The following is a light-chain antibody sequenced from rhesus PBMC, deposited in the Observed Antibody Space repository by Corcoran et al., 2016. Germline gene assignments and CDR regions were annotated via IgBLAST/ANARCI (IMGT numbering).Light chain of an antibody. CDR2: GAS. CDR1: QSVSSY. J-gene: IGKJ3*01. Sequence: EIVMTQSPATLALSPGERATLSCRASQSVSSYLAWYQQKPGQAPMLLSYGASSRATGIPDRLSGSGSGTEFTLTISSLGPEDVGVYFCLQSNNWPFTFSPGTKLDIK. CDR3: LQSNNWPFT. V-gene: IGKV3-24*04.